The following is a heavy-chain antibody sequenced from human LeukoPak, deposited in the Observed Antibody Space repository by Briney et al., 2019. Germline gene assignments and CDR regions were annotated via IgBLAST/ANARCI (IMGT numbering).Heavy chain of an antibody. CDR2: IWDDGSYT. CDR3: AKPTYGPGSFLIDF. D-gene: IGHD3-10*01. J-gene: IGHJ4*02. V-gene: IGHV3-33*06. CDR1: GFTFNNYG. Sequence: GGSLRLSCVASGFTFNNYGMHWVRQAPGMGLEWVAVIWDDGSYTYYKDSVKGRFTVSRDNSKSTLYLQMNSLRAEDTAIYYCAKPTYGPGSFLIDFWGPGTLVTVSS.